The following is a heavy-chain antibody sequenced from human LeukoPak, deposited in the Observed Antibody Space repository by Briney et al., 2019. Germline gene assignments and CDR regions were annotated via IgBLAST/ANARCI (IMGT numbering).Heavy chain of an antibody. D-gene: IGHD5-18*01. CDR2: ISYDGSNK. CDR3: AKVGYYSYGPYYYYGMDV. CDR1: GFTFSSYA. V-gene: IGHV3-30*04. J-gene: IGHJ6*02. Sequence: PGRSLRLSCAASGFTFSSYAMHWVRQAPGKGLEWVAVISYDGSNKYYADSVKGRFTISRDNSKNTLYLQMNSLRAEDTAVYYCAKVGYYSYGPYYYYGMDVWGQGTTVTVSS.